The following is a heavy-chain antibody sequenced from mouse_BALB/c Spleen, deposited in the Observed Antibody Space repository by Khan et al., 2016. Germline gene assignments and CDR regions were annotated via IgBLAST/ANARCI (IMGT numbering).Heavy chain of an antibody. CDR2: INPSTGYT. CDR3: ARSAYDYGFVWYFDV. V-gene: IGHV1-7*01. CDR1: GYTFTSYW. Sequence: VQLQESGAELAKPGASVKMSCKASGYTFTSYWMHWVKQRPGQGLEWIGYINPSTGYTEYNQKFKDKATLTADKSSSTAYMQLSSLTSEDSAVYYCARSAYDYGFVWYFDVWGAGTAVTVSS. J-gene: IGHJ1*01. D-gene: IGHD2-4*01.